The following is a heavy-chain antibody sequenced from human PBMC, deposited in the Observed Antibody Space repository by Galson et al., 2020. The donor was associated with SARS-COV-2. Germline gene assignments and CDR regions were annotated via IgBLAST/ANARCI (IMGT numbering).Heavy chain of an antibody. J-gene: IGHJ4*02. CDR1: GFTFSDHY. CDR3: ASGVSSGSSWFDIDY. Sequence: KIGESLKISCAASGFTFSDHYMNWIRQTPGKGLEWIAYITSSSNIIYYADSVKGRFTISRDNARNSLYLEMNSLRGEDTAIYYCASGVSSGSSWFDIDYWGQGTLVTVSS. V-gene: IGHV3-11*01. D-gene: IGHD6-13*01. CDR2: ITSSSNII.